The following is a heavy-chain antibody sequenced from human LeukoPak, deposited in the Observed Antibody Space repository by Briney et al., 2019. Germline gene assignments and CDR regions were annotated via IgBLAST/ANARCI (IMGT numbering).Heavy chain of an antibody. J-gene: IGHJ4*02. CDR2: IYYSGST. D-gene: IGHD2-8*01. V-gene: IGHV4-39*01. CDR1: GGSISSSSYY. Sequence: SETLSLTCTVSGGSISSSSYYWGWIRQPPGKGVEWIGSIYYSGSTYYNPSLNSRVTISVDTSKNQFSLKLSSVTAADTAVYYCARECTNGVCYLDYCGQGTLVTVSS. CDR3: ARECTNGVCYLDY.